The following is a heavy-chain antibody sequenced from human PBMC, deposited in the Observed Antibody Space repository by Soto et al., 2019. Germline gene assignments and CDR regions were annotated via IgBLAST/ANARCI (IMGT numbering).Heavy chain of an antibody. Sequence: QVQLVQSGAEVKKPGASVKVSCKASGYTFTSYGINWVRQAPGQGLEWMGWISAYNGNTNYAQKVQGRVTMTTDTXXRTAYMELRSLRSDDTAVYYGVRDKGDGSGSYYGYWGQGTLVTVSS. D-gene: IGHD3-10*01. CDR2: ISAYNGNT. CDR3: VRDKGDGSGSYYGY. CDR1: GYTFTSYG. J-gene: IGHJ4*02. V-gene: IGHV1-18*01.